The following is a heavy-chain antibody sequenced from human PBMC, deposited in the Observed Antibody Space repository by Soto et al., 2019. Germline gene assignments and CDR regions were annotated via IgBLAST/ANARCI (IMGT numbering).Heavy chain of an antibody. D-gene: IGHD1-26*01. V-gene: IGHV5-51*01. CDR3: ARQIPIGYNGSPTGPDY. CDR2: IYPGDSDA. Sequence: GESLKISCKGSGYSFTSYRIGWVRQMPGKGLEWMGIIYPGDSDARYSPSFQGQVTISADKSIRTAYLQWNSLKASDTAMYYCARQIPIGYNGSPTGPDYWGQRTPVTVSS. CDR1: GYSFTSYR. J-gene: IGHJ4*02.